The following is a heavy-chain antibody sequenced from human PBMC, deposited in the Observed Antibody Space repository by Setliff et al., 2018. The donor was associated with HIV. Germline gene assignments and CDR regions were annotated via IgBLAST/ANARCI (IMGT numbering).Heavy chain of an antibody. CDR2: LSGSGGST. V-gene: IGHV3-23*01. D-gene: IGHD3-10*01. J-gene: IGHJ3*02. CDR1: ELTFSNYA. CDR3: AKVFAFGVDAFDI. Sequence: GGSLRLSCAASELTFSNYAMTWVRQAPGKGLEWVSSLSGSGGSTYYADSVKGRFTISRDNSKNTLYLRMNSLRAEDTAVYYCAKVFAFGVDAFDIWGQGTVVTVSS.